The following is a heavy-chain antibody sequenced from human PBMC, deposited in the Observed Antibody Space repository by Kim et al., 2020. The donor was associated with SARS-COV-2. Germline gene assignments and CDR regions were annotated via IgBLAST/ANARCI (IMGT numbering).Heavy chain of an antibody. D-gene: IGHD6-13*01. CDR2: IYPGDSDT. Sequence: GESLKISCKGSGYSFTSYWIGWVRQMPGKGLEWMGIIYPGDSDTRYSPSFQGQVTISADKSISTAYLQWSSLKASDTAMYYCARLGGSSWYGPGVGNWFDPWGQGTLVTVSS. CDR3: ARLGGSSWYGPGVGNWFDP. J-gene: IGHJ5*02. V-gene: IGHV5-51*01. CDR1: GYSFTSYW.